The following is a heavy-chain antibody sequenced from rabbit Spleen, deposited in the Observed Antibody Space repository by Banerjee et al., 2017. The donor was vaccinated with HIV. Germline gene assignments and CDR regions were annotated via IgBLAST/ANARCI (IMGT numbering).Heavy chain of an antibody. Sequence: QEQLVESGGGLVKPEGSLKLSCTASGFSFSNKAVMCWVRQTPGKGLEWIACINAVTGKAVYASWAKGRFTISKTSSTTVTLQMTSLTVADTATYFCARGSAAMTMVITGYYLSLWGQGTLVTVS. D-gene: IGHD2-1*01. J-gene: IGHJ4*01. V-gene: IGHV1S45*01. CDR1: GFSFSNKAV. CDR3: ARGSAAMTMVITGYYLSL. CDR2: INAVTGKA.